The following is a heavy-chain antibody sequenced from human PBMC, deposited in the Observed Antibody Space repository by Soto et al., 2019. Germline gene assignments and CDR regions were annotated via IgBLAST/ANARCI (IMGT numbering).Heavy chain of an antibody. CDR3: ATMGTTTGSYYFYY. V-gene: IGHV4-30-4*01. Sequence: SETLSLTCTVSGGSLSSGDYYWSWIRQPPGKGLEWIAFISYSGSTYYNPSLQSRVAMSVDTSRNQFSLRLSSVTAADTAVYYCATMGTTTGSYYFYYWGQGTLVTVSS. CDR2: ISYSGST. D-gene: IGHD1-26*01. CDR1: GGSLSSGDYY. J-gene: IGHJ4*02.